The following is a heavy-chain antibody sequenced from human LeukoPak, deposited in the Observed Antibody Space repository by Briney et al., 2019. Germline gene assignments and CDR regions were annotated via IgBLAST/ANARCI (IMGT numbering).Heavy chain of an antibody. CDR3: ARHAYCGGDCFGGAFEI. J-gene: IGHJ3*02. Sequence: PPETLSLTCTVSGGSISYYYWSWIPQPPEKGLERIGYVYYSGSTSYNPSLKSRVTISLDTSKHQFSLKLSSVTAADTAVYYCARHAYCGGDCFGGAFEIWGQGTMVTVSS. D-gene: IGHD2-21*02. V-gene: IGHV4-59*08. CDR2: VYYSGST. CDR1: GGSISYYY.